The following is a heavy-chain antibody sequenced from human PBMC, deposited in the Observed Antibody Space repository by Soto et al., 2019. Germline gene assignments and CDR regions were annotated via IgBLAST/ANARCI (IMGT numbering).Heavy chain of an antibody. Sequence: QVQLQESGPGLVKPSQTLSLTCTVSGGSISSGDYYWSWIRQPPGKGLEWIGYIYYSGSTYYNPSLKGRVTIPVDTSKNHFSLKLSSVTAADTAVYYCATIKLGSNRLDYWGQGTLVTVSS. CDR3: ATIKLGSNRLDY. CDR1: GGSISSGDYY. CDR2: IYYSGST. J-gene: IGHJ4*02. D-gene: IGHD3-10*01. V-gene: IGHV4-30-4*01.